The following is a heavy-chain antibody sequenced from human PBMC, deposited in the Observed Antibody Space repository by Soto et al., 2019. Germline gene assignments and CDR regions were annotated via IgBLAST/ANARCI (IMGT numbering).Heavy chain of an antibody. Sequence: QVQLQESGPGLVKPSQTLSLTCSVSGDSLHIGGYYWTWIRQRPGEGLEWMGYIYYTGKTYYNTSLESRLTMSVDRSKNQFSLTLKSVTAADTAVYYCGRDLTSNANCIDPWGQGTLVTVSA. D-gene: IGHD2-2*01. CDR3: GRDLTSNANCIDP. J-gene: IGHJ5*02. CDR1: GDSLHIGGYY. CDR2: IYYTGKT. V-gene: IGHV4-31*03.